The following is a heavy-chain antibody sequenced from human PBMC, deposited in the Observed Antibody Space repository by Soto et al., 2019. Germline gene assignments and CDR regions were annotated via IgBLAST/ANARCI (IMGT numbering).Heavy chain of an antibody. CDR1: GYSFTSYW. Sequence: PGESLKISCKGSGYSFTSYWIGWVRQMPGKGLEWMGIIYPGDSDTRYSPSFQGQVTISADKSISTAYLQWSSLKASDTAMYYCASTRITGVFFADYGMDVWGQGTTVTV. CDR3: ASTRITGVFFADYGMDV. D-gene: IGHD1-20*01. V-gene: IGHV5-51*01. CDR2: IYPGDSDT. J-gene: IGHJ6*02.